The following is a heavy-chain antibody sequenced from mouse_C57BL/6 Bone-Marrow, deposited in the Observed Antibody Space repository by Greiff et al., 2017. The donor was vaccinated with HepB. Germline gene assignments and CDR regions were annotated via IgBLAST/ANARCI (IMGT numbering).Heavy chain of an antibody. D-gene: IGHD1-1*01. CDR2: IYPRSGNT. J-gene: IGHJ1*03. Sequence: VKLQESGAELARPGASVKLSCKASGYTFTSYGISWVKQRTGQGLEWIGEIYPRSGNTYYNEKFKGKATLTVDKSSSTAYMELRSLTSEDSAVYFCEREEFITTVVKYFDVWGTGTTVTVSS. CDR3: EREEFITTVVKYFDV. V-gene: IGHV1-81*01. CDR1: GYTFTSYG.